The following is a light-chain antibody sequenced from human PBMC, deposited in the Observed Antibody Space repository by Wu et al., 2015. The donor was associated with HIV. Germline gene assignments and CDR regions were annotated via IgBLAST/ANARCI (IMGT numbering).Light chain of an antibody. Sequence: DIQMTQSPSTLSASVGDRVTITCRASQSISSWLAWYQQKQGKAPNLLIYRASSLESGVPPRFSGSGSGTEFTLTISSLQPDDFATYYCQQYDSYSRMFGQGTKVEIK. V-gene: IGKV1-5*03. CDR1: QSISSW. CDR2: RAS. CDR3: QQYDSYSRM. J-gene: IGKJ1*01.